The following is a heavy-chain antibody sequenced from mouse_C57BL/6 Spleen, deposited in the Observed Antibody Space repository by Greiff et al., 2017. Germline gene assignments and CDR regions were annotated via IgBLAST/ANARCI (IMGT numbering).Heavy chain of an antibody. Sequence: EVQLVESEGGLVQPGSSMKLSCTASGFTFSDYYMAWVRQVPEKGLEWVANINYDGSSTYYLDSLKSRFIISRDNAKNILYLQMSSLKSEDTATYYCAREEDYYGYFDVWGTGTTVTVSS. V-gene: IGHV5-16*01. CDR2: INYDGSST. J-gene: IGHJ1*03. CDR3: AREEDYYGYFDV. CDR1: GFTFSDYY. D-gene: IGHD2-4*01.